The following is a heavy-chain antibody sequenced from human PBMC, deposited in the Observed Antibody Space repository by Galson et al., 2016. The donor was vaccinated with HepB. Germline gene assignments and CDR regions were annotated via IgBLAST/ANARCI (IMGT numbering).Heavy chain of an antibody. V-gene: IGHV2-5*02. D-gene: IGHD6-19*01. CDR3: AHRGSGWYRFDY. Sequence: PALVNPTQTLTLTCTFSGFSVRTTGVGVGWIRQPPGAAPEWLAPVYWDANKRSNPSLRSRLNITKDAPKNQVDLTMTDMDPADTATYYCAHRGSGWYRFDYWGQGILVTVSS. J-gene: IGHJ4*02. CDR2: VYWDANK. CDR1: GFSVRTTGVG.